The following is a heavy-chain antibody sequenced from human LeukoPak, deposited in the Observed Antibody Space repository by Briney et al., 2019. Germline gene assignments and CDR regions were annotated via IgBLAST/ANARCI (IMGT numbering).Heavy chain of an antibody. CDR1: GGSISSSSYY. CDR2: IYYSGTT. Sequence: PSETLSLTCAVSGGSISSSSYYWGWIRQPPGKGLEWIGYIYYSGTTNYNPSLKSRVTISVDTSKNQFSLKLSSVTAADTAVYYCARGSMVPRYQDYWGQGTLVTVSS. J-gene: IGHJ4*02. V-gene: IGHV4-61*05. D-gene: IGHD3-10*01. CDR3: ARGSMVPRYQDY.